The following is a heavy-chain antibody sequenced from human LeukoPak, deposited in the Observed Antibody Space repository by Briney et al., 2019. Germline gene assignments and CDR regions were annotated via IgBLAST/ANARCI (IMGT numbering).Heavy chain of an antibody. CDR2: IYYSGST. Sequence: SETLSLTCTVSGGSISSYHWNWIRQSPGKGLEWIGYIYYSGSTNYNPSLKNRVAISLDTSKNQFSLKLSSVTAADTAVYYCARTDRDPYYYGSGSQGFDYWGQGTLVTVSS. V-gene: IGHV4-59*01. CDR1: GGSISSYH. D-gene: IGHD3-10*01. J-gene: IGHJ4*02. CDR3: ARTDRDPYYYGSGSQGFDY.